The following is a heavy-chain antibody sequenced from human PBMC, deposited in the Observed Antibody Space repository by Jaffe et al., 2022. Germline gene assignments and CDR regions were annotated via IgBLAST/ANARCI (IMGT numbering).Heavy chain of an antibody. J-gene: IGHJ4*02. CDR1: GFTLSSYE. CDR3: VRDGMVIKSDY. D-gene: IGHD3-3*01. CDR2: ISYSGSTI. V-gene: IGHV3-48*03. Sequence: EVQLVESGGGLVQPGGSLRLSCAASGFTLSSYEMNWVRQAPGKGLEWVSYISYSGSTIYYADSVKGRFTISRDNAENSLHLQMNSLRVEDTAVYYCVRDGMVIKSDYWGQGTLVTVSA.